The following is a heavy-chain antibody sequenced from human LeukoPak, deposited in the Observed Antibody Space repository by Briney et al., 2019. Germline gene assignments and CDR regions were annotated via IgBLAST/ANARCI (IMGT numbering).Heavy chain of an antibody. V-gene: IGHV3-23*01. CDR2: ISGSGGTA. Sequence: GGSLRLSWAASGFTFSIYAMSWVRQAPGKGLEWVSAISGSGGTAYYADSVKGRFTISRDNSKNTLYLQMNSLRAEDTAVYYCARERPGSSGYYYESYYGMDVWGQGTTVTVSS. J-gene: IGHJ6*02. D-gene: IGHD3-22*01. CDR3: ARERPGSSGYYYESYYGMDV. CDR1: GFTFSIYA.